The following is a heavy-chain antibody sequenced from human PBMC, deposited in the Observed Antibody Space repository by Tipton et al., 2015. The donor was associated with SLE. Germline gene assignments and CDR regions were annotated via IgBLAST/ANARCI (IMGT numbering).Heavy chain of an antibody. CDR3: ARGPPNYDFWSGQDAFDI. Sequence: SLRLSCAASGFTFSSYEMNWVRQAPGKGLEWVPYISSSSSYIYYADSVKGRFTISRDNAKNSLYLQMNSLRAEDTAVYYCARGPPNYDFWSGQDAFDIWGQGTMVTVSS. V-gene: IGHV3-21*05. CDR2: ISSSSSYI. D-gene: IGHD3-3*01. CDR1: GFTFSSYE. J-gene: IGHJ3*02.